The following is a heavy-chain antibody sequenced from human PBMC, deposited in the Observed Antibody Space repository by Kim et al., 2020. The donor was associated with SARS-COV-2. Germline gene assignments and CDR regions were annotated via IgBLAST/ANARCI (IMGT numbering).Heavy chain of an antibody. D-gene: IGHD6-19*01. CDR3: AGLRAKGALDV. CDR1: PDTFTGYY. CDR2: INPNSGGT. J-gene: IGHJ3*01. V-gene: IGHV1-2*06. Sequence: ASVKVSCKTSPDTFTGYYIHWVRQAPGQGLEWMGRINPNSGGTHYAQKFQGRVSMTRDTSMSTASVELSSLTSDDTAVYYCAGLRAKGALDVWGQGTMVAVSS.